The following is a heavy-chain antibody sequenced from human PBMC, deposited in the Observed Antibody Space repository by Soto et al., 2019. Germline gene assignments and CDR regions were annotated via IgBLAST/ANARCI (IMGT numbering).Heavy chain of an antibody. CDR2: ISRYGDFT. CDR3: AKDRYLDHDSRGYLFDN. D-gene: IGHD3-22*01. J-gene: IGHJ4*02. CDR1: GFTFNIYG. Sequence: EVQLLESGGDLIQPGGSLRLSCAASGFTFNIYGMTWVRQAPGKGLEWVSAISRYGDFTYYADSVEGRFTISRDNSKNTLYLQMNSLRAEDTAVYYRAKDRYLDHDSRGYLFDNWVQGTLVTVSS. V-gene: IGHV3-23*01.